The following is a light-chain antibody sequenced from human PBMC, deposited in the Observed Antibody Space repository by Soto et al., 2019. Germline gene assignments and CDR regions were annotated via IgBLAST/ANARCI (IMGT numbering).Light chain of an antibody. Sequence: QSALTQPASVSGSPGQSITISCTGTSTDVGTYDYVSWYQQHPGKAPQLMIYDVTNRPSGVSNRFSGSKSGNTASLAISGLQAEDEAVYYCSSYTSRSTLIFGGGTKLTVL. V-gene: IGLV2-14*01. CDR1: STDVGTYDY. CDR2: DVT. J-gene: IGLJ2*01. CDR3: SSYTSRSTLI.